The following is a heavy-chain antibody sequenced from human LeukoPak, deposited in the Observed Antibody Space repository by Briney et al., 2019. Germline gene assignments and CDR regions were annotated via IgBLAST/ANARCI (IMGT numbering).Heavy chain of an antibody. V-gene: IGHV1-18*01. CDR1: GYTFTSYG. CDR2: ISAYNGNT. D-gene: IGHD3-22*01. Sequence: ASVKVSCKASGYTFTSYGISWVRQAPGQGLEWMGWISAYNGNTNYAQKLQGRVTMTTDTSTSTAYMELRSLRSDDTAVYYCARYDSSGYYPEATLDYWGQGTLVTVSS. CDR3: ARYDSSGYYPEATLDY. J-gene: IGHJ4*02.